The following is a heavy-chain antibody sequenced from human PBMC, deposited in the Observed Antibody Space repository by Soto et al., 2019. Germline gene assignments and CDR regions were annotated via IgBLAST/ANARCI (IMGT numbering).Heavy chain of an antibody. CDR3: ARDWRGAEGFDP. V-gene: IGHV1-58*01. CDR1: GFTFSTSA. D-gene: IGHD3-3*01. Sequence: SVKVSCKTSGFTFSTSAVHWVRQARGHRLQWIGWIDVGNGNTNYAQMLQDRVTMSTDTSTTTAYMELSSLRPDDTAVYFCARDWRGAEGFDPWGQGTLVTVSS. J-gene: IGHJ5*02. CDR2: IDVGNGNT.